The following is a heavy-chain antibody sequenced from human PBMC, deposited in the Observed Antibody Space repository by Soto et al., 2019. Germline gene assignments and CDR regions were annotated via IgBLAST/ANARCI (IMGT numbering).Heavy chain of an antibody. CDR3: ARGSYYGSGSGARWSY. CDR1: GFTFSSYA. Sequence: QVPLVESGGGVVQPGRSLRLSCAASGFTFSSYAMHWVRQAPGKGLEWVAVISYDGSNKYYADSVKGRFTISRDNSKSSLYLQINSRRAEDTAVYYCARGSYYGSGSGARWSYWGQGTLVTVSS. V-gene: IGHV3-30-3*01. D-gene: IGHD3-10*01. CDR2: ISYDGSNK. J-gene: IGHJ4*02.